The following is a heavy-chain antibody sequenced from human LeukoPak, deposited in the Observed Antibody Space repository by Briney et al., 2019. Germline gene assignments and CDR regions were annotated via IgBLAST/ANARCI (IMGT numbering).Heavy chain of an antibody. D-gene: IGHD5-12*01. V-gene: IGHV3-30-3*01. J-gene: IGHJ4*02. CDR2: ISYDGSNR. CDR3: ARGLAYGGYDLVDY. Sequence: GGSLRLSCAASGFTFSSYAMHWVRQAPGKGLEWVAVISYDGSNRYYADSVKGRFTISRDNSKNTLYLQMNSLRAEDTAVYYCARGLAYGGYDLVDYWGQGTLVTVSS. CDR1: GFTFSSYA.